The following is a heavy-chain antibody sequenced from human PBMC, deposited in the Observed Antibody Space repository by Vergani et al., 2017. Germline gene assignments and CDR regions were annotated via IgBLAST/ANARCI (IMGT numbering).Heavy chain of an antibody. V-gene: IGHV2-5*02. CDR2: IYWDDDK. D-gene: IGHD3-22*01. Sequence: QITLKESGPTLVKPPQTLTLTCTFSGFSLSTSGVGVGWIRQPPGKALEWLALIYWDDDKRYSPSLKSRLTITKDTSKNQVVLTMTNMDPVDTATYYCAHRLSSGRAFDIWGQGTMVTVSS. J-gene: IGHJ3*02. CDR3: AHRLSSGRAFDI. CDR1: GFSLSTSGVG.